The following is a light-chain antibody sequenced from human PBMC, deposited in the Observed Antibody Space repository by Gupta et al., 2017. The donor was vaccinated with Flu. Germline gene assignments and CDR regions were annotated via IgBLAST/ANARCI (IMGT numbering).Light chain of an antibody. Sequence: DIVMTQSPDSLAVSLGERATINCKSSQSILYSSNNKNYIAWYQQKPGQPPNLLIYWASTREAGVPDRFSGSGSGTDFTLTISSLQAEDVAIYYCQQYYGTPYSVGQGTKLEIK. CDR1: QSILYSSNNKNY. J-gene: IGKJ2*03. V-gene: IGKV4-1*01. CDR3: QQYYGTPYS. CDR2: WAS.